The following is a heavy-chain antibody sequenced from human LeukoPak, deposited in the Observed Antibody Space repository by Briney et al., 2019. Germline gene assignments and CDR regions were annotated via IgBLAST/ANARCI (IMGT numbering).Heavy chain of an antibody. CDR1: GFTFSSYG. Sequence: AGGSLRLSCAASGFTFSSYGMHWVRQAPGKGLEWVSVIYSGGSTYYADSVKGRFTISRDNSKNTLYLQMNSLRAEDTAVYYCARVLSGRGSLYSYYYYMDVWGKGTTVTISS. CDR2: IYSGGST. V-gene: IGHV3-53*01. CDR3: ARVLSGRGSLYSYYYYMDV. D-gene: IGHD3-10*01. J-gene: IGHJ6*03.